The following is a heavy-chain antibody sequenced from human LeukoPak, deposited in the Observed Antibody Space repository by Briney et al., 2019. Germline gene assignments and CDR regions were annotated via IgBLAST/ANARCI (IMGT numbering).Heavy chain of an antibody. V-gene: IGHV4-34*01. Sequence: SETLSLTCAVYDGSFSGYYWSWIRQPPGKGLEWIGEINHSGSTNYNPSLKSRVTISVDTSKNQFSLKLSSVTAADTAVYYCARGRQQQLGGYYYYYMDVWGKGTTVTVSS. CDR2: INHSGST. J-gene: IGHJ6*03. CDR1: DGSFSGYY. CDR3: ARGRQQQLGGYYYYYMDV. D-gene: IGHD6-13*01.